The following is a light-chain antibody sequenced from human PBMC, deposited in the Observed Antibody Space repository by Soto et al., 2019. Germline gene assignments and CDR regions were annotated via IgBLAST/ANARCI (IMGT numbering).Light chain of an antibody. CDR3: QQYNDWPT. Sequence: ETLMTQSPATLSVSPGERVTLSCRASQSVRRNLAWYQHKPGQAPRLLIYDAATRATGIAARFSGSGSETEFTINISSLQSGDFAVYYCQQYNDWPTFGQGTRLEIK. V-gene: IGKV3-15*01. CDR2: DAA. J-gene: IGKJ5*01. CDR1: QSVRRN.